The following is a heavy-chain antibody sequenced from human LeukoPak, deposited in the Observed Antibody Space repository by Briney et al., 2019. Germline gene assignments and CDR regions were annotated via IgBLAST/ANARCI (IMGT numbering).Heavy chain of an antibody. D-gene: IGHD5-12*01. CDR2: INPSGGST. V-gene: IGHV1-46*03. Sequence: ASVKVSCKASGYTFTSYYMHWVRQAPGQGLEWMGIINPSGGSTSYAQKFQGRVTITRDTSTSTVYMELSSLRSEDTAVYYCATQTPQYSGYGYYYYYGMDLWGQGTTVTVSS. CDR1: GYTFTSYY. CDR3: ATQTPQYSGYGYYYYYGMDL. J-gene: IGHJ6*02.